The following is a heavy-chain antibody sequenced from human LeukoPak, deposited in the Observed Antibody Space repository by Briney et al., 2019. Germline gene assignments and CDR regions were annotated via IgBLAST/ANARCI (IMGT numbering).Heavy chain of an antibody. CDR3: ARAPYYDFWSGPDQGYYYYMDV. CDR2: IIPILGIA. V-gene: IGHV1-69*02. J-gene: IGHJ6*03. Sequence: VASVKVSCKASGGTFSGYTISWVRQAPGQGLEWMGRIIPILGIANYAQKFQGRVTITADKSTSTAYMELSSLRSEDTAVYYCARAPYYDFWSGPDQGYYYYMDVWGKGTTVTVSS. CDR1: GGTFSGYT. D-gene: IGHD3-3*01.